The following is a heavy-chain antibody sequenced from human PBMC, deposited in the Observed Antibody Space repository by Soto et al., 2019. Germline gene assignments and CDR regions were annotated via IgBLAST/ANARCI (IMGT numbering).Heavy chain of an antibody. Sequence: QLQLQESGPGLVKPSETLSLTCTVSGGSISTRSYSWGWIRQPPGRGLEWIGSIYYTASTDYSPNRNTRVTITLVTSKNQFSLKLSYVTAADTALYYCAGEKRDVGRLIDCWGQGTLVTGSS. CDR2: IYYTAST. D-gene: IGHD3-22*01. CDR1: GGSISTRSYS. V-gene: IGHV4-39*02. CDR3: AGEKRDVGRLIDC. J-gene: IGHJ4*02.